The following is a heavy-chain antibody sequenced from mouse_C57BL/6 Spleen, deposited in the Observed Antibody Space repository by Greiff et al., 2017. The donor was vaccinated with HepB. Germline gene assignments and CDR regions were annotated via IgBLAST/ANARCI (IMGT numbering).Heavy chain of an antibody. V-gene: IGHV5-9-1*02. CDR1: GFTFSSYA. CDR2: ISSGGDYI. D-gene: IGHD2-1*01. CDR3: TRDYYGNPMDS. J-gene: IGHJ4*01. Sequence: EVMLVESGEGLVKPGGSLKLSCAASGFTFSSYAMSWVRQTPEKRLEWVAYISSGGDYIYYADTVKGRVTISRDNARNTLYLQMSSLKSEDTAMYYCTRDYYGNPMDSWGQGTSVTVSS.